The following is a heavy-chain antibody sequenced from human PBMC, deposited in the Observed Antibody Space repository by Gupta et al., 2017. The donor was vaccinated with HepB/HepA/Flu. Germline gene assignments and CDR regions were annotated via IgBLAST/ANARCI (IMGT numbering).Heavy chain of an antibody. CDR3: ARDPLVAALSYYFDF. D-gene: IGHD2-21*01. CDR1: GFTFKNHA. J-gene: IGHJ4*02. CDR2: ISGTGEMT. V-gene: IGHV3-23*01. Sequence: EVQLSASGGKLVQPGGSLRLSCVASGFTFKNHAMSWVRQAPGKGPEWVSAISGTGEMTYQTQSVKGRFTVSRDNSRNTLYLQMRRLTVEDSAVYYCARDPLVAALSYYFDFWGQGTLVTVSS.